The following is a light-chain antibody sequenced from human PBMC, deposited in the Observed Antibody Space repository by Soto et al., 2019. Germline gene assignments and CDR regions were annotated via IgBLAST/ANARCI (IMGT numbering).Light chain of an antibody. V-gene: IGLV4-69*01. CDR1: SGHSSYA. CDR2: LNSDGSH. CDR3: QTWGTGIHV. Sequence: QPVLTQSPSASASLGASVKLTCTLSSGHSSYAIAWHQQQPEKGPRYLMKLNSDGSHSKGDGIPDRFLGSSSGVERYLTISSLQSEDEADYYCQTWGTGIHVFGGGTQLTVL. J-gene: IGLJ7*01.